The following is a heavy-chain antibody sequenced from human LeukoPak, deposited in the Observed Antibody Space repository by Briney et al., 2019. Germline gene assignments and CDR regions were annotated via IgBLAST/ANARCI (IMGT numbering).Heavy chain of an antibody. CDR1: GFTSDDYA. CDR2: ISWNSGSI. CDR3: AKDMKYYYYYMDV. J-gene: IGHJ6*03. Sequence: GRSLRLSCAASGFTSDDYAMHWVRQAPGKGLEWVSGISWNSGSIGYADSVKGRFTISRDNAKNSLYLQMNSLRAEDTALYYCAKDMKYYYYYMDVWGKGTTVTVSS. V-gene: IGHV3-9*02.